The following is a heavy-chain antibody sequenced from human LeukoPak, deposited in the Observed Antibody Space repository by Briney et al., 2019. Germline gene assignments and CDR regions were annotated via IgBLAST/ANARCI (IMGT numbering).Heavy chain of an antibody. D-gene: IGHD3-9*01. Sequence: SETLSLTSAVSGGSISSYYWRCIWQPAGKGLEWIGRIYISGSTNYNTFLQSRVTMSVDTSKNQFSLKLSSVTAADTAVYYCARGPLYYDILAGYSPYNWFDPWGQGTLVTVSS. CDR1: GGSISSYY. CDR3: ARGPLYYDILAGYSPYNWFDP. V-gene: IGHV4-4*07. J-gene: IGHJ5*02. CDR2: IYISGST.